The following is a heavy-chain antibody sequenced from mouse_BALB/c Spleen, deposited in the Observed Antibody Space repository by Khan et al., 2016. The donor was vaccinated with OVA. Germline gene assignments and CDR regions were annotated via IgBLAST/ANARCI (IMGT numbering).Heavy chain of an antibody. D-gene: IGHD1-1*01. CDR1: GYSITTDYA. CDR2: ISYSGNT. V-gene: IGHV3-2*02. Sequence: VQLKESGPGLVKPSQSLSLTCTVTGYSITTDYAWNWIRQFPGSKLEWMGHISYSGNTKYNPSLKSRISITRDPSKNQFFLQLKSVTTEDTARYYCARIYGGDFDYWGQGTTLTVSS. J-gene: IGHJ2*01. CDR3: ARIYGGDFDY.